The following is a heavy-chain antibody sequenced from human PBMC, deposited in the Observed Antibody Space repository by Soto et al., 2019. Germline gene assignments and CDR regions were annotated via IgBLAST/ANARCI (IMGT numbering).Heavy chain of an antibody. Sequence: SETLSLTCTVSGGSISSGGYYWSWIRQHPGKGLEWIGYIYYSGSTYYNPSLKSRVTISVDTSKNQFSLKLSSVTAADTAVYYCARVRGSGSPFDYWGQGTLVTVSS. CDR3: ARVRGSGSPFDY. D-gene: IGHD3-10*01. J-gene: IGHJ4*02. V-gene: IGHV4-31*03. CDR2: IYYSGST. CDR1: GGSISSGGYY.